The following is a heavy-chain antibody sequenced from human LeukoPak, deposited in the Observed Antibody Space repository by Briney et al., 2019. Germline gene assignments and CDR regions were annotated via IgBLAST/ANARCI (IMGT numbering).Heavy chain of an antibody. CDR3: ARASAAAPFDY. V-gene: IGHV4-61*02. CDR2: IYTSGST. Sequence: SETLSLTCSVSGGSISSGSYYSSWIRRPAGKGLEWIGRIYTSGSTNYNPSLKSRVTISVDTSKNQFSLKLSSVTPADTAVYYCARASAAAPFDYWGQGTLVTVSS. J-gene: IGHJ4*02. D-gene: IGHD2-2*01. CDR1: GGSISSGSYY.